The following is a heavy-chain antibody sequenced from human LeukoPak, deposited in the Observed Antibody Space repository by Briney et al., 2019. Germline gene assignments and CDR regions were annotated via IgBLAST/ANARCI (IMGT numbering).Heavy chain of an antibody. J-gene: IGHJ3*02. Sequence: SETLSLTCTASGDSISNYYWSWIRQPPGKGLEWIGYIFYSGSTSYNPSLKSRVTISVDTSKNQFSLKLSSVTAADTALYYCARERGGDYSDAFDIWGQGTMVTVSS. CDR2: IFYSGST. CDR3: ARERGGDYSDAFDI. CDR1: GDSISNYY. D-gene: IGHD4-11*01. V-gene: IGHV4-59*01.